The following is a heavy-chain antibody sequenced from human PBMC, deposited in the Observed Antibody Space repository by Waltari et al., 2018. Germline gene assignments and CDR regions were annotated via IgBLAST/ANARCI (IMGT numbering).Heavy chain of an antibody. CDR3: ARDSSSWYGNWFDP. J-gene: IGHJ5*02. V-gene: IGHV4-34*01. Sequence: QVQLQQWGAGLLKPSETLSLTCAVYGGSFSGYYWSWIRQPPGKGLEGIGEINHSGSTNYNPSLKSRVTRSVDTSKNQFSLKLSSVTAADTAVYYCARDSSSWYGNWFDPWGQGTLVTVSS. D-gene: IGHD6-13*01. CDR2: INHSGST. CDR1: GGSFSGYY.